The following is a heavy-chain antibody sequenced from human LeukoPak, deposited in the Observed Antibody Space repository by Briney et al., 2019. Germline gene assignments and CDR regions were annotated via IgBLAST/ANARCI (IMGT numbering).Heavy chain of an antibody. D-gene: IGHD1-26*01. J-gene: IGHJ4*02. CDR3: ARYGGGGESYPRVFDY. CDR2: IYHSGST. CDR1: GGSISPYY. Sequence: SETLSLTCTASGGSISPYYWSWIRQPPGKGLEWIGYIYHSGSTNYNPSLKSRVIISVDTSKNQFSLKLNSVTAADTAMYYCARYGGGGESYPRVFDYWGRGNLVTVSS. V-gene: IGHV4-59*08.